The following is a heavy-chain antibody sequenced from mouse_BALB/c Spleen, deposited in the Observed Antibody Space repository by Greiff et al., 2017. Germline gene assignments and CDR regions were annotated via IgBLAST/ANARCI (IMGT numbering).Heavy chain of an antibody. CDR1: GYTFTSYW. V-gene: IGHV1-69*02. D-gene: IGHD1-1*01. Sequence: QVQLKQSGAELVKPGASVKLSCKASGYTFTSYWMHWVKQRPGQGLEWIGEIDPSDSYTNYNQKFKGKATLTVDKSSSTAYMQLSSLTSEDSAVYYCAKRGGLLFYYAMDYWGQGTSVTVSS. CDR2: IDPSDSYT. CDR3: AKRGGLLFYYAMDY. J-gene: IGHJ4*01.